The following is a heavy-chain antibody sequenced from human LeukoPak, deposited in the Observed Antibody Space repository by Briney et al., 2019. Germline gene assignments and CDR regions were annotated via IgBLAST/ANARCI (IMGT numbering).Heavy chain of an antibody. V-gene: IGHV3-30*18. J-gene: IGHJ4*02. D-gene: IGHD3-10*01. CDR3: AKDADLGYYGSGSPFDY. Sequence: GGSLRLSCAASGFTFSSYGMHWVRQAPGKGLEWVAVISYDGSNKYYADSVKGRFTISRDNSKNTLYLQMNSLRAEDTAVYYCAKDADLGYYGSGSPFDYWGQGTLVTVSS. CDR2: ISYDGSNK. CDR1: GFTFSSYG.